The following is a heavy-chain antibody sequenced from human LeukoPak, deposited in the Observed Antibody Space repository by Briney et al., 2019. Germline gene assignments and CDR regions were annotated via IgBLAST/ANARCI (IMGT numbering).Heavy chain of an antibody. V-gene: IGHV1-69*04. D-gene: IGHD2-15*01. Sequence: ASVKVSCKASGGTFSSYAISWVRQAPGQGLEWMGRIIPILGIANYAQKFQGRVTITAGKSTSTAYMELSSLRSEDTAVYYCAREHTPIVVVVAATGSAFDIWGQGTMVTVSS. CDR3: AREHTPIVVVVAATGSAFDI. CDR2: IIPILGIA. J-gene: IGHJ3*02. CDR1: GGTFSSYA.